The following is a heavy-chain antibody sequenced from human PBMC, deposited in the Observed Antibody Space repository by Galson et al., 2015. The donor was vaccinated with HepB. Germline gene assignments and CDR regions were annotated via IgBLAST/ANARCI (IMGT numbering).Heavy chain of an antibody. CDR2: IYYSGST. CDR1: GGSISSYY. D-gene: IGHD1-26*01. CDR3: ARLRGSYSPDAFDI. Sequence: ETLSLTCTVSGGSISSYYWSWIRQPPGKGLEWIGYIYYSGSTNYNPSLKSRVTISVDTSKNQFSLKLSSVTAADTAVYYCARLRGSYSPDAFDIWGQGTMVTVSS. J-gene: IGHJ3*02. V-gene: IGHV4-59*08.